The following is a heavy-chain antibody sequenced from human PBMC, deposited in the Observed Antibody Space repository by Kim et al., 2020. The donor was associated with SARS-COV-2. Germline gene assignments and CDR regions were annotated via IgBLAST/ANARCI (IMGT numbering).Heavy chain of an antibody. CDR1: GGSFSGYY. V-gene: IGHV4-34*01. CDR2: INHSGST. Sequence: SETLSLTCAVYGGSFSGYYWSWIRQPPGKGLEWIGEINHSGSTNYNPSLKSRVTISVDTSKNQFSLKLSSVTAADTAVYYCARRTPGYNWNYGLYFDYWGQGTLVTVSS. J-gene: IGHJ4*02. D-gene: IGHD1-7*01. CDR3: ARRTPGYNWNYGLYFDY.